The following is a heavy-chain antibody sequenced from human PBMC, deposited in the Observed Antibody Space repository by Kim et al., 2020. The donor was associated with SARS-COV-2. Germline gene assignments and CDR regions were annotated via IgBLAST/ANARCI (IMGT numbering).Heavy chain of an antibody. CDR2: ISCSGSTI. CDR1: GFTFSSYE. V-gene: IGHV3-48*03. Sequence: GGSLRLSCAASGFTFSSYEMNWVRQAPGKGLEWVSDISCSGSTIYYADSVKGRFTISRDNANNSLYLQMNSLRAEDTAVYYCARGPRSGSYYSYYMDVWGKGTTVTVSS. CDR3: ARGPRSGSYYSYYMDV. D-gene: IGHD1-26*01. J-gene: IGHJ6*03.